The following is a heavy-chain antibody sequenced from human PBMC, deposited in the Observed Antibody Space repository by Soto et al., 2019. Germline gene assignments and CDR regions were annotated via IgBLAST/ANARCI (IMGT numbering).Heavy chain of an antibody. CDR1: GGSISSYY. J-gene: IGHJ4*02. CDR2: IYYSGST. Sequence: SETLSLTCTVSGGSISSYYWSWIRQPPGKGLEWIGYIYYSGSTNYNPSLKSRVTISVDTSKNQFSLKLSSVTAADTAVYYCARRYAGNFDYWGQGTLVTAPQ. CDR3: ARRYAGNFDY. V-gene: IGHV4-59*01. D-gene: IGHD2-8*01.